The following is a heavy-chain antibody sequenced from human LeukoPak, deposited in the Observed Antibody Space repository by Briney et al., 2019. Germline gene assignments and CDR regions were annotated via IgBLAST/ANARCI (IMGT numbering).Heavy chain of an antibody. J-gene: IGHJ5*02. CDR1: GGTFSSYA. V-gene: IGHV1-69*13. D-gene: IGHD2-15*01. Sequence: WASVKVSCKASGGTFSSYAISWVRQAPGQGLEWMGGIIPIFGTANYAQKFQGRVTITADESTSTAYMELSSLRSEDTAVYYCARLKPRYCSGGSCYSNWFDPWGQGTLVTVSS. CDR2: IIPIFGTA. CDR3: ARLKPRYCSGGSCYSNWFDP.